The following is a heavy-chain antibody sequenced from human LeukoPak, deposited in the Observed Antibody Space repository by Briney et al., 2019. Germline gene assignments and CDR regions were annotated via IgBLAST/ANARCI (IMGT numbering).Heavy chain of an antibody. CDR3: TAEKNGSPHY. CDR1: GFTFSSYL. J-gene: IGHJ4*02. V-gene: IGHV4-39*07. D-gene: IGHD2-8*01. CDR2: IYYTGST. Sequence: GSLRLSCAASGFTFSSYLMSWVRQAPGKGLEWIASIYYTGSTYYNPSLKSRVTISLDMSKNEFFLTMTSVTAADTAVYFCTAEKNGSPHYWGQGTQVSVSS.